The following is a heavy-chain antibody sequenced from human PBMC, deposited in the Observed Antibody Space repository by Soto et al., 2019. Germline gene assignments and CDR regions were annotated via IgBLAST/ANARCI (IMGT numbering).Heavy chain of an antibody. CDR1: GYTFTSYD. Sequence: QVQLVQSGAEVKKRGASVKVSCKTSGYTFTSYDINWVRQATGQGLEWMGWMNPNSGNTGYAQKFQGRVTMTRNTSIITAYMELSSLRSEDTAVYYCARVRLPRLTSYYYYYYMDVWGKGTTVTVSS. CDR3: ARVRLPRLTSYYYYYYMDV. CDR2: MNPNSGNT. V-gene: IGHV1-8*01. J-gene: IGHJ6*03.